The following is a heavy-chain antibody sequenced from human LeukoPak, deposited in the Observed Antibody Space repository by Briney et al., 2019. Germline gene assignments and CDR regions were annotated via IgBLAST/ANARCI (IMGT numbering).Heavy chain of an antibody. Sequence: GGSLRLSCAASGFTFSSYSMNWVRQAPGKGLEWASYISSSSSTIYYADSVKGRFTISRDNAKNSLYLQMNSLRAEDTAVYYCARRVVPAAIGYYYYMDVWGKGTTVTVSS. CDR1: GFTFSSYS. V-gene: IGHV3-48*04. CDR3: ARRVVPAAIGYYYYMDV. J-gene: IGHJ6*03. CDR2: ISSSSSTI. D-gene: IGHD2-2*02.